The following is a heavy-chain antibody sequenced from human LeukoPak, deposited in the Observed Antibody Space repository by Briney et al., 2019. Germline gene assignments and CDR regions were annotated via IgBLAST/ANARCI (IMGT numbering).Heavy chain of an antibody. J-gene: IGHJ4*02. D-gene: IGHD5-18*01. V-gene: IGHV3-30*02. CDR2: IRYDGSNK. Sequence: GGSLRLSCAASGFTFSSYGMHWVRQAPGKGLEWVAFIRYDGSNKYYADSVKGRFTISRDNSKNTLYLQMNSLRAEDTAVYYCARETGYSYGDPFDYWGQGTLVTVSS. CDR3: ARETGYSYGDPFDY. CDR1: GFTFSSYG.